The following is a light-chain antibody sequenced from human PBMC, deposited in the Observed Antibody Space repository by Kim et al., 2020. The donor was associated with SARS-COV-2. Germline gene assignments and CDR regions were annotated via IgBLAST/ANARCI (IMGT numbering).Light chain of an antibody. CDR1: SSDVGIYNL. CDR3: CSHAGSATFV. V-gene: IGLV2-23*02. Sequence: GQSITVSCTGTSSDVGIYNLVSWYQQHPGKAPKLLIYVVNKRPPGISDRFSGSKSGNTASLTISGLQAEDEADYYCCSHAGSATFVFGTGTKVTVL. J-gene: IGLJ1*01. CDR2: VVN.